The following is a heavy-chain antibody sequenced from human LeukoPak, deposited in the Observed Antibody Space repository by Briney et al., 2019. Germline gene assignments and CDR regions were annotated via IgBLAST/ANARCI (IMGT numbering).Heavy chain of an antibody. V-gene: IGHV4-59*08. CDR3: ATTPYYGGNRPYYFDY. D-gene: IGHD4-23*01. Sequence: SETLSLTCTVSGGSIGSYYWSWIRQPPGKGLEWIGYIYYSGSTNYNPSLKSRVTISVDTSKNQFSLKLSSVTAADTAVYYCATTPYYGGNRPYYFDYWGQGTLVTVSS. CDR1: GGSIGSYY. J-gene: IGHJ4*02. CDR2: IYYSGST.